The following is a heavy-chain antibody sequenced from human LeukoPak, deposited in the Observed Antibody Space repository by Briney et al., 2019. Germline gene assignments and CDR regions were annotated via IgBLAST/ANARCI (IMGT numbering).Heavy chain of an antibody. CDR2: INSSGGST. CDR1: GYTFTSYY. J-gene: IGHJ6*03. CDR3: ARDDTAMAGYYCYYMDV. V-gene: IGHV1-46*01. D-gene: IGHD5-18*01. Sequence: ASVKVSCKASGYTFTSYYMHWVRQAPGQGLEWMGIINSSGGSTNYAQKFQGRVTITADESTSTAYMELSSLRSEDTAVYYCARDDTAMAGYYCYYMDVWGKGTTVTVSS.